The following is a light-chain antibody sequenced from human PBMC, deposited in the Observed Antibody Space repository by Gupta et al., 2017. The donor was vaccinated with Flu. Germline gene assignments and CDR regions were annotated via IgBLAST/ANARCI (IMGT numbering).Light chain of an antibody. CDR1: SNDVGSSNR. CDR2: DVT. V-gene: IGLV2-11*01. Sequence: QSAPTQPRSVSGSPGQSVPISCTGTSNDVGSSNRVSWYEQRPGKAPKLILYDVTERPSGVPDRFSGSKSGNTASLTISGLQADDEADYYCSSHAGRVTWVFGTGTTVTVL. J-gene: IGLJ1*01. CDR3: SSHAGRVTWV.